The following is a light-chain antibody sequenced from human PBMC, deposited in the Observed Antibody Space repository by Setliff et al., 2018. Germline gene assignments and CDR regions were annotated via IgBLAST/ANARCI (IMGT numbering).Light chain of an antibody. CDR2: GNS. CDR1: SSDIGAGFS. CDR3: QSYGGSLSGYV. Sequence: QSALMQPPSVSGAPGQRVTISCTGSSSDIGAGFSVHWYQQLPGTAPKLLIYGNSNRPSGVPDRFSGSKSGTSASLAITGLQAEDEADYYCQSYGGSLSGYVFGTGTKVTVL. V-gene: IGLV1-40*01. J-gene: IGLJ1*01.